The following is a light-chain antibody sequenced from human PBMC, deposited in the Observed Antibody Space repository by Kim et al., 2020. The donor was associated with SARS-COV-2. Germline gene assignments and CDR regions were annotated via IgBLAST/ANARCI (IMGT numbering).Light chain of an antibody. J-gene: IGKJ1*01. CDR1: QRVEGW. CDR3: QQYYTWT. Sequence: RSAAVGDSVTITGRASQRVEGWVAWYQQKPGRAPRLLIYKASILEPGVSSKFSGSGSGTEFTLTIDGLQPGDSATYYCQQYYTWTFGQGTKVDIK. CDR2: KAS. V-gene: IGKV1-5*03.